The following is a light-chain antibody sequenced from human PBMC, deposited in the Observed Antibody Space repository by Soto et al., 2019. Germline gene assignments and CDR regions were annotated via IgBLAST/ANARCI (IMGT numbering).Light chain of an antibody. CDR1: QSVSSD. V-gene: IGKV3-15*01. J-gene: IGKJ2*01. Sequence: EIVMTQSPATLSVSPGERATLYCRASQSVSSDLAWYQQKPGQAHRLLSYGASTRATGIPARFSGSGSGTEFTLTISSLQSEDCSGYYCQQYNNWAPYTFGNGTKLEIK. CDR2: GAS. CDR3: QQYNNWAPYT.